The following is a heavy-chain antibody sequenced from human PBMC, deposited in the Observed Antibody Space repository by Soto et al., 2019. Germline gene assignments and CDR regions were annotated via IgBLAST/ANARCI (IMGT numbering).Heavy chain of an antibody. CDR3: ARGSSNWAYYFDF. CDR2: ITSSGTTV. J-gene: IGHJ4*02. Sequence: EVHLVESGGGLVQPGGSLRLSCAASGFTFSSYSLNWVRQAPGKGLEWVSYITSSGTTVYYADSVRGRFTISRVNDKNSLYLQMNSLRDDDTAVYYCARGSSNWAYYFDFWGQGTLVTVSS. CDR1: GFTFSSYS. D-gene: IGHD6-13*01. V-gene: IGHV3-48*02.